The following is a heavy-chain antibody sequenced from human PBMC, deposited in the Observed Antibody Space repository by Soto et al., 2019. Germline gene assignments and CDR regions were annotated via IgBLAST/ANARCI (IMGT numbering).Heavy chain of an antibody. CDR3: ARHVVKSDGYNQAGAFDI. J-gene: IGHJ3*02. Sequence: PGESLKISCQGSGYSFTSYWIGWVRQMPGKGLEWMGIIYPGDSDTRYSPSFQGQVTISADKSISTAYLQWSSLKASDTAMYYCARHVVKSDGYNQAGAFDIWGQGTMVTVSS. D-gene: IGHD5-12*01. CDR1: GYSFTSYW. CDR2: IYPGDSDT. V-gene: IGHV5-51*01.